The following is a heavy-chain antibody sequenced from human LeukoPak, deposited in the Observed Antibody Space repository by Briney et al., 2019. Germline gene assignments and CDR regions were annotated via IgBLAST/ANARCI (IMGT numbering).Heavy chain of an antibody. CDR3: ANHPGYSSGGAFDI. D-gene: IGHD6-19*01. CDR1: GFTFSSYA. V-gene: IGHV3-23*01. CDR2: ISGGGGST. J-gene: IGHJ3*02. Sequence: GGSLRLSCAASGFTFSSYAMSWVRQAPGKGLEWVSAISGGGGSTYYADSVTGRFTISRDNSKNTLYLQMNSLGAEDTAVYYCANHPGYSSGGAFDIWGQGTMVTVSS.